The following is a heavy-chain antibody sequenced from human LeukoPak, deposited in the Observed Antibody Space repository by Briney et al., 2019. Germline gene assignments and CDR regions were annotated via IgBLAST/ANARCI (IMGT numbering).Heavy chain of an antibody. CDR2: TNHSGST. CDR3: ARGLRFYRGYSYGSGFDY. J-gene: IGHJ4*02. V-gene: IGHV4-34*01. D-gene: IGHD5-18*01. CDR1: GGSFSGYY. Sequence: SETLSLTCAVYGGSFSGYYWSWIRQPPGKGLEWIGETNHSGSTNYNPSLKSRVTISVDTSKNQFSLKLSSVTAADTAVYYCARGLRFYRGYSYGSGFDYWGQRTLVTVSS.